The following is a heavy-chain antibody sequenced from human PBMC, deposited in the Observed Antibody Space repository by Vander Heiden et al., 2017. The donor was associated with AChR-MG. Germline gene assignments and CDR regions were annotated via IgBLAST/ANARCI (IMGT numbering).Heavy chain of an antibody. D-gene: IGHD6-13*01. J-gene: IGHJ1*01. CDR3: VMGWAAAAYRH. CDR1: GFAFSTYA. V-gene: IGHV3-23*01. CDR2: ISVSGDNT. Sequence: EVQLLESGGDLVQPGGSLRLSCAASGFAFSTYAMTWVRQAPGKGLEWVSSISVSGDNTYYADSVKGRFTISRDNSKNTLYLQVNTLRGEDTAIYYCVMGWAAAAYRHWGQGTLVTVSS.